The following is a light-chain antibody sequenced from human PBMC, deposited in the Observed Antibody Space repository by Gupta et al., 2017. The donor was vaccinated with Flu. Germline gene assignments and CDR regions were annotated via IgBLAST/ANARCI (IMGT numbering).Light chain of an antibody. CDR1: SSNIGAGYD. CDR2: ANT. CDR3: QSYDSSLSGVV. J-gene: IGLJ2*01. Sequence: QSVLTPPPSVSGAPGQRVTISCTGSSSNIGAGYDVQWYQQLPRTAPKLLIYANTNRPSGVPDRFSASKSGTSASLAITGLQAEDEVDYYCQSYDSSLSGVVFGGGTKLTVL. V-gene: IGLV1-40*01.